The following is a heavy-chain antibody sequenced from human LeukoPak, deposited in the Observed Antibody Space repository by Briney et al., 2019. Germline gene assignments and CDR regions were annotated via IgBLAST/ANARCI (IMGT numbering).Heavy chain of an antibody. Sequence: ASVKASCKASGYTFTGYYMHWVRQAPGQGLEWMGWINPNSGGTNYAQKFQGRVTMTRDTSISTAYMELSRLRSDDTAVYYCARGYCSSTSCYDDAFDIWGQGTMVTVSS. V-gene: IGHV1-2*02. CDR1: GYTFTGYY. CDR3: ARGYCSSTSCYDDAFDI. J-gene: IGHJ3*02. D-gene: IGHD2-2*01. CDR2: INPNSGGT.